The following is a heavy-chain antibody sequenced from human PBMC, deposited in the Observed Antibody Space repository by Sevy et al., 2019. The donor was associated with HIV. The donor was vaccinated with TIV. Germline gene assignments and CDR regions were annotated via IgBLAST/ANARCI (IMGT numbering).Heavy chain of an antibody. D-gene: IGHD3-3*01. Sequence: GGSLRLSCAASGFIFSNAWMNWVRQAPGKGLEWVGRIKSKTDGGTTDYAAPVKGRFTISRDDSKNTLYLQMNSLKTEDTAVYYCTTDVTIFGVVTLRYYFDYWGQGTLVTVSS. CDR3: TTDVTIFGVVTLRYYFDY. CDR1: GFIFSNAW. V-gene: IGHV3-15*07. J-gene: IGHJ4*02. CDR2: IKSKTDGGTT.